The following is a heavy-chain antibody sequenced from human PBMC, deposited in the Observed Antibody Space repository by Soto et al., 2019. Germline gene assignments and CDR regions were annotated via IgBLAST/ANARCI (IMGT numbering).Heavy chain of an antibody. V-gene: IGHV4-31*03. Sequence: SETLSLTCTVSGGSISSGGYYWSWIRQHPGKGLEWIGYIYYSGSTYYNPSLKSRVTISVDTSKNQFSLKLSSVTAADTAVYYCARDVPAIDAFDIWGQGTMVTVSS. CDR2: IYYSGST. CDR1: GGSISSGGYY. D-gene: IGHD2-2*01. CDR3: ARDVPAIDAFDI. J-gene: IGHJ3*02.